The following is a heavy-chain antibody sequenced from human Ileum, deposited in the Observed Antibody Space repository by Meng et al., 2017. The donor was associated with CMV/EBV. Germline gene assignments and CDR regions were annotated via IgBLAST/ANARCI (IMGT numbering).Heavy chain of an antibody. Sequence: VQLHQSGPGLVKPSQTLSLTCAGDSVSISTESWNWIRQSPSRGLEWLGRTWYGSKWYYEYAVSVKSRITIIPDTSQNQISLQLNSVTPDDTAVYYCTYGWPLEYWGQGSLVTVSS. CDR1: DSVSISTES. V-gene: IGHV6-1*01. J-gene: IGHJ4*02. CDR2: TWYGSKWYY. D-gene: IGHD3-10*01. CDR3: TYGWPLEY.